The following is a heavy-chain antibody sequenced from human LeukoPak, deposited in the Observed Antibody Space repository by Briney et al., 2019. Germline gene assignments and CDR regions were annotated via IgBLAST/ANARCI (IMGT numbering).Heavy chain of an antibody. CDR2: IIPIFGTA. CDR1: GYTFTSYA. V-gene: IGHV1-69*13. D-gene: IGHD3-10*01. Sequence: VASVKVSCKASGYTFTSYAISWVRQAPGQGLEWMGGIIPIFGTANYAQKFQGRVTITADESTSTAYMELSSLRSEDTAVYYCATPVHYYGSGVTPTLWGQGTLVTVSS. CDR3: ATPVHYYGSGVTPTL. J-gene: IGHJ4*02.